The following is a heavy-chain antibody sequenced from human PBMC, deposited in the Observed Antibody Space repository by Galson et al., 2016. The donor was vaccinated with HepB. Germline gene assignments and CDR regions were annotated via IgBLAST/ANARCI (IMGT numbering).Heavy chain of an antibody. CDR3: ARAKFTTRNIAIVPAELNY. CDR2: ISSDGRNT. D-gene: IGHD2-2*01. Sequence: SLRLSCAASGFTFSTFAMHWVRQAPGKGLEWVAAISSDGRNTYYADSMKGRFTSSRDNSKDTLYLQINSLRAEDTAVYYCARAKFTTRNIAIVPAELNYWGQGTLVTVSS. V-gene: IGHV3-30*03. J-gene: IGHJ4*02. CDR1: GFTFSTFA.